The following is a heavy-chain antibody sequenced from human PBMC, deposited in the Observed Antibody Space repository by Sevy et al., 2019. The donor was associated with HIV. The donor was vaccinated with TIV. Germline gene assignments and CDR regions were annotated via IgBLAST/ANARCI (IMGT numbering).Heavy chain of an antibody. CDR1: GFTFSTYA. Sequence: GGSLRLSCAASGFTFSTYAMHWVRQAPGKGLEWVVVISYDGSNKYYADSVKGRFTISRDNSKNTLYLQMNSLRAEDTAVYYCARDGGSGGRSHYYYYYGMDVWGQGTTVTVSS. CDR2: ISYDGSNK. V-gene: IGHV3-30*04. J-gene: IGHJ6*02. CDR3: ARDGGSGGRSHYYYYYGMDV. D-gene: IGHD2-15*01.